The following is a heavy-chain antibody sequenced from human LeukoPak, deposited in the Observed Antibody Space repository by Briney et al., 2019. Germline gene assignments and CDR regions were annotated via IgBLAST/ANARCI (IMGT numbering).Heavy chain of an antibody. V-gene: IGHV5-51*01. J-gene: IGHJ6*03. CDR2: IYPGDSDT. D-gene: IGHD3-22*01. CDR3: ARHENHYDSSGYGYYYYYMDV. Sequence: GESLKISCKGSGYSFTSYWIGWVRQMPGKGLEWMGIIYPGDSDTRYSPSFQGQVTISADKSISTDYLQWSSLKASDTAMYYCARHENHYDSSGYGYYYYYMDVWGKGTTVTVSS. CDR1: GYSFTSYW.